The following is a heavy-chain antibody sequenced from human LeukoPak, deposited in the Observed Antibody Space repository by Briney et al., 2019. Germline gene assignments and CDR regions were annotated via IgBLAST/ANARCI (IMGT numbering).Heavy chain of an antibody. CDR1: GFTVSSNY. D-gene: IGHD3-9*01. V-gene: IGHV3-21*06. Sequence: GGSLRLSCAASGFTVSSNYMSWVRQAPGKGLEWVSSISSSSSYIYYADSVKGRFTISRDNAKNSLYLQMNSLRAEDTAVYYCARDTYDILTGYYKWAFDIWGQGTMVTVSS. CDR3: ARDTYDILTGYYKWAFDI. CDR2: ISSSSSYI. J-gene: IGHJ3*02.